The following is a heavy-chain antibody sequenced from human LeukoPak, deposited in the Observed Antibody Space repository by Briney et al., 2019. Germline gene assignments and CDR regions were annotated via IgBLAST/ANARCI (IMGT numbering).Heavy chain of an antibody. Sequence: GRSLRLSCAASGFTFSSYGMHWVRQAPGKALEWVAVIWYDGSNKYYADSVKGRFTISRDNSKNTLYLQMNSLRAEDTAVYYCATLSGGSGSYYNVGAFDIWGQGTMVTVSS. V-gene: IGHV3-33*01. J-gene: IGHJ3*02. CDR1: GFTFSSYG. CDR2: IWYDGSNK. CDR3: ATLSGGSGSYYNVGAFDI. D-gene: IGHD3-10*01.